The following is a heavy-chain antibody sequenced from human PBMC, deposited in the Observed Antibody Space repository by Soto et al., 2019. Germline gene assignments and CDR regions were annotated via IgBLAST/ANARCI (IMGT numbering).Heavy chain of an antibody. CDR3: ARGWGRIFDY. Sequence: QVQLQQWGAGLLKPSETLSLTCAVYGGSFSGYYWNWIRQPPGKGLEWIGEINHSGSTNYNPSLNGRVTISVDTSKNQFSLKLSSVTAADTAVYYCARGWGRIFDYWGQGTLVTVSS. CDR2: INHSGST. V-gene: IGHV4-34*01. D-gene: IGHD7-27*01. CDR1: GGSFSGYY. J-gene: IGHJ4*02.